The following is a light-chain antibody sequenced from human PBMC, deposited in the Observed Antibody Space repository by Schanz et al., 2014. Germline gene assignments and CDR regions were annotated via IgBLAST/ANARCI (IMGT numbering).Light chain of an antibody. Sequence: ETVLTQSPGTLSLSPGESATLSCRASQTVGISYLAWYQQKPGQAPRLLIYGTSIRATGIPDRFSGSGSGTDFTLTISRLEPEDFAVYYCQQYGSSPKNFGQGTKLEI. CDR1: QTVGISY. CDR3: QQYGSSPKN. J-gene: IGKJ2*01. V-gene: IGKV3-20*01. CDR2: GTS.